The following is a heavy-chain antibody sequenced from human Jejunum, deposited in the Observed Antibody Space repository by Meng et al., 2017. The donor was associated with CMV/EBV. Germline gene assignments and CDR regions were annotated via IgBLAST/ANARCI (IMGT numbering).Heavy chain of an antibody. D-gene: IGHD2-2*01. V-gene: IGHV3-30-3*01. CDR3: ARDRVVTSAMAFWGYYGMDV. J-gene: IGHJ6*02. Sequence: SNAMHWVRQAPGKGPEWVAVITYDGSNKHYADSVKGRFTFSRDNSKNTLYLQMNSLRAEDTAVYYCARDRVVTSAMAFWGYYGMDVWGQGTTVTVSS. CDR2: ITYDGSNK. CDR1: SNA.